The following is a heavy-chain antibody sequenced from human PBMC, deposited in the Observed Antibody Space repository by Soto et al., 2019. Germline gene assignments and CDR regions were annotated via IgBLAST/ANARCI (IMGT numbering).Heavy chain of an antibody. CDR2: IYSGGST. D-gene: IGHD6-19*01. V-gene: IGHV3-53*02. J-gene: IGHJ4*02. Sequence: EVQLVETGGGLIQPGGSLRLSCAASGFTVSSNYMSWVRQAPGKGLEWVSVIYSGGSTFYADSVKGRFTISRDNSKNTLYLQMNSLRAEDTAVYYCAATLQWLAPFDYWGQGTLVTVSS. CDR1: GFTVSSNY. CDR3: AATLQWLAPFDY.